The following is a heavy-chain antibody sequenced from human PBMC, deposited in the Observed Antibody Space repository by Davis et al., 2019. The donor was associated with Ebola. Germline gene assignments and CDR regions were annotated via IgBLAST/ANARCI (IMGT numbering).Heavy chain of an antibody. D-gene: IGHD4-11*01. CDR1: GGTFSSYA. V-gene: IGHV1-69*06. CDR3: ARGGLQYYYYGMDV. CDR2: IIPIFGTA. J-gene: IGHJ6*02. Sequence: SVKVSCKASGGTFSSYAISWVRQGPGQGLEWMGGIIPIFGTANYAQKFQGRVTITADKSTSTAYMELSSLRSEDTAVYYCARGGLQYYYYGMDVWGQGTTVTVSS.